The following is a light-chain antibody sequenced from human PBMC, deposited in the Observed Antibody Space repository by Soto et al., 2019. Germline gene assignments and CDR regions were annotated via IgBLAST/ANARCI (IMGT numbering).Light chain of an antibody. CDR2: GAS. CDR3: QQYNNWPFT. V-gene: IGKV3-15*01. Sequence: EIVMTQSPATLSVSPGERATLSCRASQSVSSNLAWYQQKPGQAPRLLIYGASTRATGIPARFSGSGSGTGFPLTISSLQSADFAVYYCQQYNNWPFTFGPGTKVDIK. CDR1: QSVSSN. J-gene: IGKJ3*01.